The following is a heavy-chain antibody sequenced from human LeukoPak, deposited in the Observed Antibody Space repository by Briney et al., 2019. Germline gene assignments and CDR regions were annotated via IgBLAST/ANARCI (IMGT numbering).Heavy chain of an antibody. D-gene: IGHD2-2*01. CDR3: GRVYCSTTSCYDYYDYYMDV. V-gene: IGHV3-20*04. Sequence: GESLRLSCAASGFRFDDYGMSWVRHGPGKGLEWVSGTNWDGASTGYADSVKGRFTISRDNVKNFLYLQMNSLRVEDTALYFCGRVYCSTTSCYDYYDYYMDVWGKGTTVTVSS. CDR2: TNWDGAST. CDR1: GFRFDDYG. J-gene: IGHJ6*03.